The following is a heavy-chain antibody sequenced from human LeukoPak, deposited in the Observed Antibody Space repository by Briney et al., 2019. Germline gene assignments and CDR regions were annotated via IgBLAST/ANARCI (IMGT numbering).Heavy chain of an antibody. CDR2: IYYSGST. D-gene: IGHD2-2*01. V-gene: IGHV4-59*11. Sequence: SETLSLTCTVSGGSISSHYWSWIRQPPGEGLEWIGYIYYSGSTNYNPSLKSRVTISVDTSKNQFSLKLSSVTAADTAVYYCARGVVVPAAPEAWFDPWGQGTLVTVSS. CDR3: ARGVVVPAAPEAWFDP. CDR1: GGSISSHY. J-gene: IGHJ5*02.